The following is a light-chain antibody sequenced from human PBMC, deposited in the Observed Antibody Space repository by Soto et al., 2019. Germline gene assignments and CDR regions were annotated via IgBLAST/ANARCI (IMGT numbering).Light chain of an antibody. CDR2: AAS. CDR3: QQYNKWPLT. Sequence: EIVLTQPPCTLSLSPGERATLSCRASQTVINNQLAWYQQTPGQAPRLLIYAASSRATGIPVRFSGSASGTEFTLTISSLQSEDFTVYYCQQYNKWPLTFGQGTKVDIK. V-gene: IGKV3D-15*01. J-gene: IGKJ1*01. CDR1: QTVINN.